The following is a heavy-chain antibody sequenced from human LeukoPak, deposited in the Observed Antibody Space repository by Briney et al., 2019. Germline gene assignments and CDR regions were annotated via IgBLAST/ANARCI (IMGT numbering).Heavy chain of an antibody. CDR2: IYYSGST. CDR1: GGSISSYY. V-gene: IGHV4-59*01. CDR3: ARGHGYSYGYVFDY. D-gene: IGHD5-18*01. J-gene: IGHJ4*02. Sequence: SETLSLTCTVSGGSISSYYWSWIRQPPGKGLEWIGYIYYSGSTNYNPSLKSRVTISVDTSKNQFSLKLSSVTAADTAVYYCARGHGYSYGYVFDYWGQGTLVTVS.